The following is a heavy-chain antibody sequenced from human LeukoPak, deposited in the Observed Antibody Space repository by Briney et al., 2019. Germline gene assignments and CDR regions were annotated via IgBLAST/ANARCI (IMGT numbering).Heavy chain of an antibody. Sequence: GGSLRLSCAASGFTFSSYGMHWVRQAPGKGLEWVSAISGSGGSTYYADSVKGRFTISRDNSKNTLYLQMNSLRAEDTAVYYCALIVVVVAAKKQYFQHWGQGTLVTVSS. D-gene: IGHD2-15*01. CDR1: GFTFSSYG. CDR2: ISGSGGST. J-gene: IGHJ1*01. V-gene: IGHV3-23*01. CDR3: ALIVVVVAAKKQYFQH.